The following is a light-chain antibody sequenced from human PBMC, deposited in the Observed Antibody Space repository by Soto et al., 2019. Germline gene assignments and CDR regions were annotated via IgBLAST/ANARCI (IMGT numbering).Light chain of an antibody. V-gene: IGKV1-12*01. J-gene: IGKJ1*01. Sequence: DIQMTQSPSSVSASVGDRVTITCRASQGISSWLAWYQQKPGKAPKLLIYAAYSLQSGVPSRFSGNGSVTDFTLTISSLQPEYFANDECQQANSCPGAFGQGTKVEIK. CDR3: QQANSCPGA. CDR1: QGISSW. CDR2: AAY.